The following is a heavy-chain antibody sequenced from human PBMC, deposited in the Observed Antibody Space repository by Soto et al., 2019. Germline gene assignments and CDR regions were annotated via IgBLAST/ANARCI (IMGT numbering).Heavy chain of an antibody. CDR1: GGSISSGDYY. CDR3: ARGRITMVRGVGWFDP. J-gene: IGHJ5*02. CDR2: IYYSGST. V-gene: IGHV4-30-4*01. D-gene: IGHD3-10*01. Sequence: SETLSLTCGVSGGSISSGDYYWSWIRQPPGKGLEWIGYIYYSGSTYYNPSLKSRVTISVDTSKNQFSLKLSSVTAADTAVYYCARGRITMVRGVGWFDPWGQGTLVTVSS.